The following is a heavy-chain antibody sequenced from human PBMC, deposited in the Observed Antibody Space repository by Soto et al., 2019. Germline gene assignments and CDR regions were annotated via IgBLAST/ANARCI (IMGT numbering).Heavy chain of an antibody. CDR1: GFTFSSYA. V-gene: IGHV3-23*01. CDR2: ISGSGGST. D-gene: IGHD6-19*01. Sequence: GRSLRLSCAASGFTFSSYAMSWVRQAPGKGLEWVSAISGSGGSTYYADSVKGRFTISRDNSKNTLYLQMNSLRAEDTAVYYCAKAQTSSGWPSDYWGQGTLVTVSS. J-gene: IGHJ4*02. CDR3: AKAQTSSGWPSDY.